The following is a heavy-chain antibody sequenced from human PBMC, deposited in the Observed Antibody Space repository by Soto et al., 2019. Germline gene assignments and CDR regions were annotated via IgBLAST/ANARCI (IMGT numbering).Heavy chain of an antibody. Sequence: VKVSCKATGGTFSSYTISWVRQAPGQGLEWMGRIIPILGIANYAQKFQGRVTITADKSTSTAYMELSSLRSEDTAVYYCARDRYYDFWSGFDYWGQGTLVTVSS. V-gene: IGHV1-69*10. CDR3: ARDRYYDFWSGFDY. J-gene: IGHJ4*02. D-gene: IGHD3-3*01. CDR2: IIPILGIA. CDR1: GGTFSSYT.